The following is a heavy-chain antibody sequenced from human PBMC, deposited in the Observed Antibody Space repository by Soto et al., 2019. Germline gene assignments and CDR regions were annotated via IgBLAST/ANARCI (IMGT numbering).Heavy chain of an antibody. V-gene: IGHV4-59*01. CDR3: AGGMAADDT. Sequence: QVQLQESGPGLVKPSETLSLTCTVSGGSISSNYWSWIRQPPGKGLEWIGYVYSSGSTKYNPSLKSRVTIAVDMSENQCSLKLGSVTAADTAVYYCAGGMAADDTWGQGTLVTFSS. CDR1: GGSISSNY. J-gene: IGHJ5*02. CDR2: VYSSGST.